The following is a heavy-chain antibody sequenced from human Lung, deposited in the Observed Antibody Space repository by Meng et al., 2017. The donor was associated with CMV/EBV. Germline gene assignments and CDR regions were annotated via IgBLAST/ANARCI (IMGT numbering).Heavy chain of an antibody. CDR1: GFTFSGYA. D-gene: IGHD2-15*01. J-gene: IGHJ6*02. CDR2: IKQDGSEE. CDR3: ATDCTFGSCSHTGYYSYYNGMGV. Sequence: GESLKISCAASGFTFSGYAMTWVRQAPGKGLEWVANIKQDGSEEYYVDSVKGRFTISRDNAKNTLYLQMNSLRAEDTAVYYCATDCTFGSCSHTGYYSYYNGMGVWGQGXAVTVSS. V-gene: IGHV3-7*01.